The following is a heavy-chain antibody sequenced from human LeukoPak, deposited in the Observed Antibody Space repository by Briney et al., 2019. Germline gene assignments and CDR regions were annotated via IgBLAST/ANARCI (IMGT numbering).Heavy chain of an antibody. Sequence: ASVKVSCKASGGTFISYAISWVRQAPGQGLEWMGGIIPIFGTANYAQKFQGRVTITADESTSIAYMEVSSLRSEDTAVYYCARAPESYWFDPWGQGTLVTVSS. CDR1: GGTFISYA. CDR2: IIPIFGTA. CDR3: ARAPESYWFDP. V-gene: IGHV1-69*13. J-gene: IGHJ5*02.